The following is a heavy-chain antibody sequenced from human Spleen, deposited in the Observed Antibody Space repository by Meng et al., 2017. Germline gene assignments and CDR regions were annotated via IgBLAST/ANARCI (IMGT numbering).Heavy chain of an antibody. CDR1: GDSISSGGYY. CDR3: ARNLVGSSLDY. CDR2: IYHSGRA. D-gene: IGHD1-14*01. Sequence: QVQLQQWGAGLLKPSQTLSLTCTVSGDSISSGGYYWSWIRQHPGKGLEWIGEIYHSGRANYIPTLKSRVTISVDKSKNQFSLDLRSVIAADTAVYFCARNLVGSSLDYWGQGTLVTVSS. J-gene: IGHJ4*02. V-gene: IGHV4-31*09.